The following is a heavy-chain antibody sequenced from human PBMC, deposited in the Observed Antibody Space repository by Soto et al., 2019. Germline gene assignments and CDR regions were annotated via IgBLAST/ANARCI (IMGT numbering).Heavy chain of an antibody. CDR1: GYTFTSYA. CDR3: AKHVDISGGSIGH. V-gene: IGHV1-3*01. D-gene: IGHD3-22*01. J-gene: IGHJ4*02. CDR2: INAGNGNT. Sequence: ASVKVSCKASGYTFTSYAMHWVRQAPGQRLEWMGWINAGNGNTKYSQKFQGRVTITRDTSASTAYMELSSLRSEDTAFYYCAKHVDISGGSIGHWGQGTLVTVS.